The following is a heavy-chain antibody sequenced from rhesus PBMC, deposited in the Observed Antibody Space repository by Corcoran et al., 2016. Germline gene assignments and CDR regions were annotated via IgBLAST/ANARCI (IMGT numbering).Heavy chain of an antibody. J-gene: IGHJ4*01. D-gene: IGHD4-23*01. V-gene: IGHV4-127*01. CDR1: GYSISSGYG. Sequence: QVQLQESGPGLVKPSETLSLTCAVSGYSISSGYGWSWIRPPPGTGLEWIGYIGGSRVSTNYNPSLKSRVTMSKDTSKNQFSLKRSSVTAADTAVYDCARDRGGYSNYVWDYWGQGVLVTVSS. CDR3: ARDRGGYSNYVWDY. CDR2: IGGSRVST.